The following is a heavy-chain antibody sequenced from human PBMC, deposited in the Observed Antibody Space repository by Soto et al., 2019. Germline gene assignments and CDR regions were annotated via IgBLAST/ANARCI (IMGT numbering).Heavy chain of an antibody. V-gene: IGHV3-30*18. Sequence: QVQLVESGRGVVQPGGSLGLSCEASGFTFSKFGIHWVRQAPGKGLEWVAVVSYDGSFKYYADSVKGRFTISRDNSKNTLYLQMNSLRPEDTALYYCAKDSAQLLFDYYYSGMDVWGQGTKVPVSS. CDR2: VSYDGSFK. CDR3: AKDSAQLLFDYYYSGMDV. J-gene: IGHJ6*02. D-gene: IGHD2-2*01. CDR1: GFTFSKFG.